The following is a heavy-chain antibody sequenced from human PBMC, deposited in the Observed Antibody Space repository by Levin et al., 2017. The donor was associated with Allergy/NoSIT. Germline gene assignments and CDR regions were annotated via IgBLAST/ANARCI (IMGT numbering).Heavy chain of an antibody. CDR2: ISSSSSYI. V-gene: IGHV3-21*01. D-gene: IGHD2-15*01. Sequence: GGSLRLSCAASGFTFSSYSMNWVRQAPGKGLEWVSSISSSSSYIYYADSVKGRFTISRDNAKNSLYLQMNSLRAEDTAVYYCAMAPKYCSGGSCLVDYWGQGTLVTVSS. J-gene: IGHJ4*02. CDR3: AMAPKYCSGGSCLVDY. CDR1: GFTFSSYS.